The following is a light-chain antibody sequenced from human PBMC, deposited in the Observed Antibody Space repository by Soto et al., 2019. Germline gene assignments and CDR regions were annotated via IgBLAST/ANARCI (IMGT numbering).Light chain of an antibody. CDR3: QQYNTYSWT. J-gene: IGKJ1*01. Sequence: DIQMTQSPSSLSASVGDRVTITCRASHSITTWLAWYQQKPGKAPKLLIYKASSLESGVPSRFSGSGSGTEFSLNISSLQPDDFGTYYCQQYNTYSWTFGQGTKVDIK. V-gene: IGKV1-5*03. CDR1: HSITTW. CDR2: KAS.